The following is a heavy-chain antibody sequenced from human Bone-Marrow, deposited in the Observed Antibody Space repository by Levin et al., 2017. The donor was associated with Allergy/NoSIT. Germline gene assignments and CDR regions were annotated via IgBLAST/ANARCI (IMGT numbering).Heavy chain of an antibody. Sequence: QAGGSLRLSCAASGLIFSTYAMNWVRQAPGKGLEWVSLISGSGSNTHYADSVRGRFTFSRDNSNNTVYLQMNSLRADDTAVYYCAGYDTSGYHSRFDGSRQGTLVTVSS. CDR3: AGYDTSGYHSRFDG. J-gene: IGHJ4*02. CDR1: GLIFSTYA. V-gene: IGHV3-23*01. CDR2: ISGSGSNT. D-gene: IGHD3-22*01.